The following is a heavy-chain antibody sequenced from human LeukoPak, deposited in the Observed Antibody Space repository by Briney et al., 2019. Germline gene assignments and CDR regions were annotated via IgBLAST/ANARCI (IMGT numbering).Heavy chain of an antibody. J-gene: IGHJ6*02. CDR3: AEDGIRYFVYGMDV. Sequence: GGSLRLSCAASGFTFSSYAMHWVRQAPGKGLEWVAVISYDGSNKYYADSVKGRFTISRDNSKNTLYLQMNSLRAEDTAFFFQAEDGIRYFVYGMDVWGQGTTVTVSS. CDR1: GFTFSSYA. V-gene: IGHV3-30-3*01. D-gene: IGHD3-9*01. CDR2: ISYDGSNK.